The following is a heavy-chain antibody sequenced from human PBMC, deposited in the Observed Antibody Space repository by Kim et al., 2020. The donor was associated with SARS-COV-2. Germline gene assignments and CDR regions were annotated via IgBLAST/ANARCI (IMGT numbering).Heavy chain of an antibody. CDR1: GFTFSSYA. CDR3: AKEGYDFWSGYYQAGIDY. CDR2: ISGSGGST. V-gene: IGHV3-23*01. J-gene: IGHJ4*02. Sequence: GGSLRLSCAASGFTFSSYAMSWVRQAPGKGLEWVSAISGSGGSTYYADSVKGRFTISRDNSKNTLYLQMNSLRAEDTAVYYCAKEGYDFWSGYYQAGIDYWGQGTLVTVSS. D-gene: IGHD3-3*01.